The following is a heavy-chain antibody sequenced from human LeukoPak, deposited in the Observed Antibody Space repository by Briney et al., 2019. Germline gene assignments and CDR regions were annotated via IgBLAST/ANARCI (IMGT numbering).Heavy chain of an antibody. CDR3: ARDRVTALAFDI. CDR2: IYYSGST. CDR1: GGSISSYY. J-gene: IGHJ3*02. D-gene: IGHD1-20*01. V-gene: IGHV4-59*01. Sequence: SETLSPTCTVSGGSISSYYWSWIRQPPGKGLEWIGYIYYSGSTNYNPSLKSRVTISVDTSKNQFSLKLSSVTAADTAVYYCARDRVTALAFDIWGQGTMVTVSS.